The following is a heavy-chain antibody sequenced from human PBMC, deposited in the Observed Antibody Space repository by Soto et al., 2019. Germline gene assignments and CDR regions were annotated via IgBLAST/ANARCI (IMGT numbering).Heavy chain of an antibody. CDR3: AREYGSGSYPDYYYYYGMDV. CDR2: IKQDGSEK. J-gene: IGHJ6*02. D-gene: IGHD3-10*01. V-gene: IGHV3-7*05. Sequence: GGSLRLSCAASGFTFSSYWMSWVRQAPGKGLEWVANIKQDGSEKYYVDSVKGRFTISRDNAKNSLYLQMNSLRAEDTAVYYCAREYGSGSYPDYYYYYGMDVWGQGTTVTVSS. CDR1: GFTFSSYW.